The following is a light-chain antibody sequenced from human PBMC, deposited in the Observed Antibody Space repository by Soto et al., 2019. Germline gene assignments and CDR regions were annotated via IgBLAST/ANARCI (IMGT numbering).Light chain of an antibody. CDR1: SSDVGGYNY. V-gene: IGLV2-23*01. CDR3: CSYAGTSTWV. CDR2: EGS. Sequence: QSVLTQPASVSGSPGQSITISCTGTSSDVGGYNYVSWYQQHPGKAPKLMIYEGSERPSGVSNRFSGSKSGNTASLTISGLQAEDEADYYCCSYAGTSTWVFGGGTKLTVL. J-gene: IGLJ3*02.